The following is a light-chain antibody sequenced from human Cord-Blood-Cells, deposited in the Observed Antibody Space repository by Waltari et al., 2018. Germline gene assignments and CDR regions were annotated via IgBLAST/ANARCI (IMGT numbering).Light chain of an antibody. Sequence: QSALTQPASVSGSPGQSITISCTGTSSDVGGYNYVSWYPQHPGKAPKLIIYDVSNRPSGVSNRFSGSKPGNTASRASSGLQAEDEADYYCSSYTSSSTWVFGGGTKLTVL. V-gene: IGLV2-14*03. CDR2: DVS. CDR3: SSYTSSSTWV. J-gene: IGLJ3*02. CDR1: SSDVGGYNY.